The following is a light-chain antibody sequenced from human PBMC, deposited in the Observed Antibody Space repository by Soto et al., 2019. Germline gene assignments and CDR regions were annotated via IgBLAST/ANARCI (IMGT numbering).Light chain of an antibody. V-gene: IGKV3-20*01. J-gene: IGKJ2*01. CDR2: GAS. CDR1: QSVTKNY. CDR3: QQGYSSPQT. Sequence: EIVLTQSPGTLSLSPGERATLSCRASQSVTKNYLAWYQQKPGQAPRLLIFGASSRATGIPDRFSGSGSGTDFTLTISRLEPEDSATYYCQQGYSSPQTFGQGTKLEIK.